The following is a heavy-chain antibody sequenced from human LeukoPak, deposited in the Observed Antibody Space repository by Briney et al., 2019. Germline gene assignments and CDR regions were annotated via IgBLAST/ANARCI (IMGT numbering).Heavy chain of an antibody. J-gene: IGHJ6*02. CDR1: GFTFSSYA. CDR2: ISGSGGGT. V-gene: IGHV3-23*01. CDR3: AKDKGPYGMDV. Sequence: SGGSLRLSCAASGFTFSSYAMSWVRQAPGKGLEWVSLISGSGGGTYYADSVKGRFTISRDNSKNTLYVQMNSLRADDTAIYYCAKDKGPYGMDVWGQGTTVPVSS.